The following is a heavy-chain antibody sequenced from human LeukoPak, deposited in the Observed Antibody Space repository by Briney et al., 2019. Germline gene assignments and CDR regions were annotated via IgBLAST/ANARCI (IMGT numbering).Heavy chain of an antibody. CDR3: AKVYDYYDSRGVFDY. CDR1: GFTFSSYA. V-gene: IGHV3-30*04. J-gene: IGHJ4*02. CDR2: ISYDGSNK. D-gene: IGHD3-22*01. Sequence: PGGSLRLSCAASGFTFSSYAMHWVRQAPGKGLEWVAVISYDGSNKYYADSVKGRFTISRDNSKNTLYLQMNSLRAEDTAVYYCAKVYDYYDSRGVFDYWGQGTLVTVSS.